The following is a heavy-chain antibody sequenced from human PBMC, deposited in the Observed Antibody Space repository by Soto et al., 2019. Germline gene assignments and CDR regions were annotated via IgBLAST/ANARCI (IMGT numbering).Heavy chain of an antibody. D-gene: IGHD3-9*01. Sequence: GGSLRLSCAASGFTFSSYWMSWVRQAPGKGLEWVANIKQDGSEKYYVDSVKGRFTISRDNAKNSLYLQMNSLRAEDTAVYYCAKAITEDYDISTGFWGQGTLVTSPQ. CDR2: IKQDGSEK. CDR1: GFTFSSYW. J-gene: IGHJ4*02. CDR3: AKAITEDYDISTGF. V-gene: IGHV3-7*05.